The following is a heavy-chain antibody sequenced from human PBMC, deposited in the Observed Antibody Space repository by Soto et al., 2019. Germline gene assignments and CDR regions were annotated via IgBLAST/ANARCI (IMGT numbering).Heavy chain of an antibody. CDR3: ARDQIMITFGGVIVPWGMDV. V-gene: IGHV4-31*03. CDR2: IYYSGST. D-gene: IGHD3-16*02. Sequence: PSETLSLTCPVSGGSISSGGYYWSWIRQHPGKGLEWIGYIYYSGSTYYNPSLKGRVTISVDTSKNQFSLKLSSVTAADTAVYYCARDQIMITFGGVIVPWGMDVWGQGTTVTVSS. CDR1: GGSISSGGYY. J-gene: IGHJ6*02.